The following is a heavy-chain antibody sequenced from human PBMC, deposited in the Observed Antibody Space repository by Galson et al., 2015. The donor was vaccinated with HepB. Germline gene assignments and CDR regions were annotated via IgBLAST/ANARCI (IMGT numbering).Heavy chain of an antibody. D-gene: IGHD5-18*01. J-gene: IGHJ6*02. CDR1: GYTFTSYG. V-gene: IGHV1-18*04. CDR3: ARKIGRNSYGSGKGMDV. CDR2: ISAYNGNT. Sequence: SVTVSCKASGYTFTSYGISWVRQALGQGLEWMGWISAYNGNTNYAQKLQGRVTMTTDTSTSTAYMELRSLRSDDTAVYYCARKIGRNSYGSGKGMDVWGQGTTVTVSS.